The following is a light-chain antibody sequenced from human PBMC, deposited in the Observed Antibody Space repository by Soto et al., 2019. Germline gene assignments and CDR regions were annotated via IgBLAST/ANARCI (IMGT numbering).Light chain of an antibody. CDR1: QSRGSNF. J-gene: IGKJ5*01. Sequence: EIVLTQSTGTLSLSPGVRATLSCKTSQSRGSNFLAWYQHKPGQAPRLLIYASSNRATGIPDRFSGSASGTDFTLTINRLEPEDFAVYYCQLYGISPHFGQGTLLEVK. V-gene: IGKV3-20*01. CDR3: QLYGISPH. CDR2: ASS.